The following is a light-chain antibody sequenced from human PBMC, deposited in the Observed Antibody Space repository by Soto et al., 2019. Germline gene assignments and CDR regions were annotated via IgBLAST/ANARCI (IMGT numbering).Light chain of an antibody. Sequence: DIPMTQSPSTLSAFVGDRVTITCRASQSISSWLAWYQQKPGKAPKLLIYDASSLESGVPSRFSGSGSGTEFTLTISSLQPDDFATYYCQQYNGYSRTFGQGTRVEIK. CDR2: DAS. V-gene: IGKV1-5*01. CDR3: QQYNGYSRT. J-gene: IGKJ1*01. CDR1: QSISSW.